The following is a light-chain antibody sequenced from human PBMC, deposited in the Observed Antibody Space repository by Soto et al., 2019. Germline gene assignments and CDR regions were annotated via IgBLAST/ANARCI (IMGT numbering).Light chain of an antibody. J-gene: IGKJ2*01. Sequence: DIQMTQSPSSVSASVGDRVTLTCRASQDIGNLLAWYQQKPGKAPKLLIYFGSNLQTGVPSRFSGSGSGTDFTLTISSLQPEDLATYYCQQADSFPLTFGQGTKVDIK. CDR2: FGS. V-gene: IGKV1-12*01. CDR1: QDIGNL. CDR3: QQADSFPLT.